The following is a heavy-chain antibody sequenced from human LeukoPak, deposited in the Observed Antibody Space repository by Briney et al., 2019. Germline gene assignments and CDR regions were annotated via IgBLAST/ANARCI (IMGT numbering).Heavy chain of an antibody. CDR1: GGTFSSYA. D-gene: IGHD3-16*01. CDR3: ARGGTYLPFGY. V-gene: IGHV1-69*04. J-gene: IGHJ4*02. Sequence: ASVKVSCKASGGTFSSYAISWVRQAPGQGLEWMGRIIPIFGIANYAQKFQGRVTITADKSTSTAFMELSSLRSEDTAVYYCARGGTYLPFGYWGQGTLVTVSS. CDR2: IIPIFGIA.